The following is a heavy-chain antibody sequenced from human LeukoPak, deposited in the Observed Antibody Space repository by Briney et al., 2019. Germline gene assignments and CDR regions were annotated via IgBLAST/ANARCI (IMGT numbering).Heavy chain of an antibody. Sequence: SETLSLTCAVYGGSFSGYYWSWIRQPPGKGLEWIGEINHSGSTNYNPSLKSRVTISVDTSKNQFSLKLSSVTAADTAVYYCARVLGVEQTEEQDAFDIWGQGTMVTVSS. CDR1: GGSFSGYY. CDR2: INHSGST. J-gene: IGHJ3*02. D-gene: IGHD1/OR15-1a*01. CDR3: ARVLGVEQTEEQDAFDI. V-gene: IGHV4-34*01.